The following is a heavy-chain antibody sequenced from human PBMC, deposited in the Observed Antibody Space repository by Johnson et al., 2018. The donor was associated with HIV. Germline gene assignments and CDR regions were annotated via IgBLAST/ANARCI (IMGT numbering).Heavy chain of an antibody. CDR3: AKHNGNSLYWYAFDI. J-gene: IGHJ3*02. CDR1: GFSFSTYG. V-gene: IGHV3-33*06. Sequence: QVQLVESGGGVVQTGRSLRLSCASSGFSFSTYGMHWVRQAPGKGLEWVAIIWADGSNTYCADSVKGRFTISRDNSKNTLYLQMDSLRAEDTAVYYCAKHNGNSLYWYAFDIWGQGKMVTVSS. CDR2: IWADGSNT. D-gene: IGHD5/OR15-5a*01.